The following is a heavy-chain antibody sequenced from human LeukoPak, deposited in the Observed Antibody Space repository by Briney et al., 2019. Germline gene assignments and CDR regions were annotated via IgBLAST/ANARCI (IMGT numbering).Heavy chain of an antibody. J-gene: IGHJ4*02. CDR2: ISRRGSTI. V-gene: IGHV3-48*03. CDR1: GFTFSSYE. Sequence: GGSLRLSCAASGFTFSSYEMNWVRQAPGKGLKWVSYISRRGSTIYYADSVKGRFTISRDNAKNSLYLQMNSLRAEDTAVYYCARRSPNYYFDYWGQGTPVTVSS. CDR3: ARRSPNYYFDY.